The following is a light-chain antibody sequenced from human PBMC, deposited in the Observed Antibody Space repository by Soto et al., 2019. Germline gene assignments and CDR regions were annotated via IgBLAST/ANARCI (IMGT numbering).Light chain of an antibody. CDR3: QQYNNWSGT. Sequence: EIVMTQSPATLSVSPGERATLSCRASQSVSSNLAWYQQKPGQAPRLLIYGASTRATGMPARFSGSGSGTEFTLTISSLQSEDFAVYYCQQYNNWSGTFGQGTKVEIK. V-gene: IGKV3-15*01. J-gene: IGKJ1*01. CDR2: GAS. CDR1: QSVSSN.